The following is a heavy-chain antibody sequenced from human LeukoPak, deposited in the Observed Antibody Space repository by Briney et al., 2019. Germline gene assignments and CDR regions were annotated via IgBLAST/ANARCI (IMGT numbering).Heavy chain of an antibody. Sequence: ASVKVSCKPSGYTFTSYHMHWVRQAPGQGLEWMGILNPSGGRTSYAQKFQGTVTMTKDTSTSTVYMELSSLRSEDTAVYSCARVASPYCSGGSSYSDYYYYYMDGWGKGTTVTVSS. V-gene: IGHV1-46*01. CDR2: LNPSGGRT. J-gene: IGHJ6*03. CDR3: ARVASPYCSGGSSYSDYYYYYMDG. D-gene: IGHD2-15*01. CDR1: GYTFTSYH.